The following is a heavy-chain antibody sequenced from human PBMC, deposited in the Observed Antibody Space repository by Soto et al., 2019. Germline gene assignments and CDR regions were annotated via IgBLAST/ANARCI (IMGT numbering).Heavy chain of an antibody. J-gene: IGHJ6*03. CDR2: ISAYNGNK. D-gene: IGHD2-2*01. CDR3: ARSVPASSGHYYYYYMDV. V-gene: IGHV1-18*01. CDR1: GYTFNSYG. Sequence: ASVKVSCKSSGYTFNSYGISWVRQAPGQGLEWMGWISAYNGNKNYAQKLQGRVTMTTDTSTSTAYMELRSLRSDDTAVYYCARSVPASSGHYYYYYMDVWGKGTTVTVSS.